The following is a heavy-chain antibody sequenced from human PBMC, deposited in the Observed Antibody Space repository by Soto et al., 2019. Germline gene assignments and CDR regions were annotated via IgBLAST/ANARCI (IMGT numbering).Heavy chain of an antibody. Sequence: GGSLRLSSAASGFTFSSYDMNWVRQAPGKGLEWVSYISSSSSTIYYADSVKGRFTISRDNAKNSLYLQMNSLRGEDTAVYYCARVRVFGVVTYDYWGQGTLVTVSS. CDR1: GFTFSSYD. D-gene: IGHD3-3*01. V-gene: IGHV3-48*01. J-gene: IGHJ4*02. CDR3: ARVRVFGVVTYDY. CDR2: ISSSSSTI.